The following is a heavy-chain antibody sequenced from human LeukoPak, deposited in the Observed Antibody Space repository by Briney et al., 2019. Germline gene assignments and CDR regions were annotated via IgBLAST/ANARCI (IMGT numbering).Heavy chain of an antibody. CDR1: GFTSSSYW. CDR2: INSDGSST. J-gene: IGHJ6*04. D-gene: IGHD5-12*01. V-gene: IGHV3-74*01. Sequence: GGSLRLSCAASGFTSSSYWMHWVRQAPGKGLVWVSRINSDGSSTSYADSVKGRFTISRDNAKNTLYLQMNSLRAEDTAVYYCARERIDSGYNYYYYGMDVWGKGTTVTVSS. CDR3: ARERIDSGYNYYYYGMDV.